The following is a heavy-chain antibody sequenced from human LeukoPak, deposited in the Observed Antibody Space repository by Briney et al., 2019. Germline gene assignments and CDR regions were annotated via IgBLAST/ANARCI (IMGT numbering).Heavy chain of an antibody. D-gene: IGHD5-12*01. CDR2: IKQDGSEK. J-gene: IGHJ6*02. V-gene: IGHV3-7*01. CDR3: ARELKATIAIYYYYYGMDV. CDR1: GFTFSSYW. Sequence: GGSLRLSCAASGFTFSSYWMSWVRQAPGKGLEWEANIKQDGSEKYYVDSVKGRFTISRDNAKNSLYLQMNSLRAEDTAVYYCARELKATIAIYYYYYGMDVWGQGTTVTVSS.